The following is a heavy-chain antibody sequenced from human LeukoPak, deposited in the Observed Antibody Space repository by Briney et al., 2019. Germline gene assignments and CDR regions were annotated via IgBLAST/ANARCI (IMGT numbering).Heavy chain of an antibody. J-gene: IGHJ5*02. CDR1: GYTFTSYD. CDR2: MNPNSGNT. Sequence: ASVKVSCKASGYTFTSYDINWVRQATGQGLEWMGWMNPNSGNTGYAQKFQGRVTMTRNTSISTAYMELGSLRSEDTAVYYCARGTKLAILTGSNNWFDPWGQGTLVTVSS. CDR3: ARGTKLAILTGSNNWFDP. V-gene: IGHV1-8*01. D-gene: IGHD3-9*01.